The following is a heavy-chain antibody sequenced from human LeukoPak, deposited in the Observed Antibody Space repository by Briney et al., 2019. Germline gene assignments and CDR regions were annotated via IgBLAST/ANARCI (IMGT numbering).Heavy chain of an antibody. V-gene: IGHV3-23*01. CDR1: GFTFTSYG. CDR3: AKPRNGYNWVGFDL. J-gene: IGHJ3*01. Sequence: PGGSLRLSCAASGFTFTSYGMSWVRQAPGKGLEWVSVISGSGGSSDYADSVKGRFTISRDNSKNTLYLQMNSLRAEDTAVYYCAKPRNGYNWVGFDLWGQGTMVTVSS. CDR2: ISGSGGSS. D-gene: IGHD5-24*01.